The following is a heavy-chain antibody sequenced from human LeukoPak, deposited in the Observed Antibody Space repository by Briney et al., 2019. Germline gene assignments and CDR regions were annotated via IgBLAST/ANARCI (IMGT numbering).Heavy chain of an antibody. CDR2: IYYSGST. D-gene: IGHD3-10*01. Sequence: KTSETLSLTCTVSGGSISSGGYYWSWIRQPPGKGLEWIGYIYYSGSTYYNPSLKSRVTISVDTSKNQFSLKLSSVTAADTAVYYCARAVLLWFGEFPHGKLDYWGQGTLVTVSS. V-gene: IGHV4-30-4*01. J-gene: IGHJ4*02. CDR1: GGSISSGGYY. CDR3: ARAVLLWFGEFPHGKLDY.